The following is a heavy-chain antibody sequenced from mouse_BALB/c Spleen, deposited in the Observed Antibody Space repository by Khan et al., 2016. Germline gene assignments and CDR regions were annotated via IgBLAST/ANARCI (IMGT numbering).Heavy chain of an antibody. V-gene: IGHV3-1*02. J-gene: IGHJ4*01. Sequence: EVQLQESGPDLVKPSQSLSLTCTVTGYSITSGYSWHWIRQSPGNKLEWMGYIHYSGGTKYIPSLKSRISITRDTSKNQFFLQLNSVTPEDTATYYCTRSHGYYAEDNWGQGTSVTVSS. CDR3: TRSHGYYAEDN. CDR2: IHYSGGT. CDR1: GYSITSGYS.